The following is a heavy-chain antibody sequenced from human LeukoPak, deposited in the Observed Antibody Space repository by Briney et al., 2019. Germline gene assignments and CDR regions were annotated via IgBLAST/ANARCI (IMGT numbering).Heavy chain of an antibody. CDR2: VTGISSNT. V-gene: IGHV3-23*01. Sequence: PGRSLRLSCTASGFTFGDYAMSWVRQAPGKGLEWVSAVTGISSNTYYADSVKGRFTISRDNSKNMLYLEMNSLRVEDTAIYYCAKDRSSTTSCSTYWGRGTLVTVSS. CDR1: GFTFGDYA. CDR3: AKDRSSTTSCSTY. J-gene: IGHJ4*02. D-gene: IGHD2-2*01.